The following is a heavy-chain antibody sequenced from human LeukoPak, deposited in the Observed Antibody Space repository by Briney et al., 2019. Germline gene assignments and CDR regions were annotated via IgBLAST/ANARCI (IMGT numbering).Heavy chain of an antibody. CDR2: INWNGGST. V-gene: IGHV3-20*04. J-gene: IGHJ4*02. Sequence: GGSLRLSCAASGFTFDDYGMSWVRQAPGKGLEWVSGINWNGGSTGYADSVKGRFTISRDNAKNSLYLQMNSLRAEDTALYYCARKSKPSSSAPFDYWGQGTLVTVSS. CDR1: GFTFDDYG. CDR3: ARKSKPSSSAPFDY. D-gene: IGHD6-6*01.